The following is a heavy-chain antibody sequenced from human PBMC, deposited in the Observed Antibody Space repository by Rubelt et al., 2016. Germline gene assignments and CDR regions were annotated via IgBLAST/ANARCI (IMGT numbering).Heavy chain of an antibody. J-gene: IGHJ4*02. CDR1: GGSISSGTDY. D-gene: IGHD6-19*01. CDR3: ARSIAVAGTRFFDY. V-gene: IGHV4-39*07. CDR2: IYYTGST. Sequence: QLQLQESGPGLVKPSETLSLTCTVSGGSISSGTDYWGWIRQPPGKGLEWIGSIYYTGSTYYNSSLKSRVTISLDRSKKYFSLKLTSVAAADTAVYYCARSIAVAGTRFFDYWGQGTLVTVSS.